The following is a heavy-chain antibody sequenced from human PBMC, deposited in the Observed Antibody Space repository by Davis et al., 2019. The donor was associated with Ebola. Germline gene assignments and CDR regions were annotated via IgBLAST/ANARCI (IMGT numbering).Heavy chain of an antibody. Sequence: GSLRLSCTVSGDSVSTFYWSWIRQPPGKGLKWIGYIQNSETTNYNPSLKSRVTIAVDTSRNQVSLTLSSVTAADTAVYHCARGKVGATTGWSQGTLVTVSS. V-gene: IGHV4-59*02. CDR2: IQNSETT. D-gene: IGHD1-26*01. CDR1: GDSVSTFY. J-gene: IGHJ4*02. CDR3: ARGKVGATTG.